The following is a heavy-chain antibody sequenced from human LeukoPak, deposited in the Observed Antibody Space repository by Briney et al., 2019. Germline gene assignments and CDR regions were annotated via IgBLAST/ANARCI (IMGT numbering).Heavy chain of an antibody. Sequence: PSETLSLTCTVSGGSISSYYWSRIRQPPGKGLEWIGYIYYSGSTNYNPSLKSRVTISVDTSKNQFSLKLSSVTAADTAVYYCARALAVAGRFYFDYWGQGTLVTVSS. V-gene: IGHV4-59*01. CDR1: GGSISSYY. D-gene: IGHD6-19*01. J-gene: IGHJ4*02. CDR3: ARALAVAGRFYFDY. CDR2: IYYSGST.